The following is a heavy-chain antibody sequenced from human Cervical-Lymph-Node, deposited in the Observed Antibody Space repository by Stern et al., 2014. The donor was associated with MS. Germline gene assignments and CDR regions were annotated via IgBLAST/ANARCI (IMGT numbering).Heavy chain of an antibody. CDR2: ISAYNGNT. Sequence: VQLEESGAEVKKPGASVKVSCKASGYTFTSYGISWVRQAPGQGLEWMGWISAYNGNTNYAQKLQGRVTMTTDTSTSTAYMELRSLRSDDTAVYYCARVGSSGYYQDYFDYWGQGTLVTVSS. V-gene: IGHV1-18*01. CDR3: ARVGSSGYYQDYFDY. J-gene: IGHJ4*02. D-gene: IGHD3-22*01. CDR1: GYTFTSYG.